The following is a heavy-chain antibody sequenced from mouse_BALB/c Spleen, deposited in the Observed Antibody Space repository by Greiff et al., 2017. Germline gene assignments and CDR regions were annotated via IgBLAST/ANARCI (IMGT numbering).Heavy chain of an antibody. V-gene: IGHV1-7*01. D-gene: IGHD2-10*02. CDR1: GYTFTSYW. J-gene: IGHJ3*01. Sequence: QVQLQQSGAELAKPGASVKMSCKASGYTFTSYWMHWVKQRPGQGLEWIGFINPSTGYTEYNQKFKDKATLTADKSSSTAYMQLSSLTSEDSAVYYCARGGYGNYFAYWGQGTLVTVSA. CDR3: ARGGYGNYFAY. CDR2: INPSTGYT.